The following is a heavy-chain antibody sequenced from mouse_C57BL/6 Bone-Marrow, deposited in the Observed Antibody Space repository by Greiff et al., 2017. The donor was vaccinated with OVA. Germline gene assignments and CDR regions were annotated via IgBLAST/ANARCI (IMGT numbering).Heavy chain of an antibody. J-gene: IGHJ4*01. CDR1: GYSFTDYN. Sequence: EVQLQQSGPELVKPGASVKISCKASGYSFTDYNMNWVKQSNGKSLEWIGVINPNYGTTSYNQKFKGKATLTVDQSSSTAYMPLNSLTSEDSAVYYCAIGLMVTTRYYAMDYWGQGTSVTVSS. CDR2: INPNYGTT. D-gene: IGHD2-2*01. CDR3: AIGLMVTTRYYAMDY. V-gene: IGHV1-39*01.